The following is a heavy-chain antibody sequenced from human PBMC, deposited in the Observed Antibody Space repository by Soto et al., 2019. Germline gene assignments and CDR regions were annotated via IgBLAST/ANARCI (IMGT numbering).Heavy chain of an antibody. V-gene: IGHV4-30-4*01. D-gene: IGHD4-17*01. CDR2: IYYNGNT. J-gene: IGHJ6*02. CDR1: GGSISDDDYY. Sequence: QVQLHESGPGLVKPSQTLSLTCTVSGGSISDDDYYWNWIRQSPGKGLEGIGHIYYNGNTYYNPSLKSRLTRSLDTSQNPFSLHLTSVIAADSALYFCARATTVTSSFFFYGLYVWGPGTTVTVSS. CDR3: ARATTVTSSFFFYGLYV.